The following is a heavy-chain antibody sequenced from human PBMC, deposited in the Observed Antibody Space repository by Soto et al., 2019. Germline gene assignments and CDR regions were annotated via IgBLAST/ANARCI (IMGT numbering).Heavy chain of an antibody. CDR2: TYYRSKWYY. V-gene: IGHV6-1*01. D-gene: IGHD7-27*01. J-gene: IGHJ6*02. CDR3: ARVRELGPYYGMDV. CDR1: GASASSNRAA. Sequence: SQPLTPPSALLGASASSNRAAWNWIRQSQSRGLEWLGRTYYRSKWYYDYAVSVKSRITINPDTSKNQFSLQLNSVTPEDTAVYYCARVRELGPYYGMDVWGQGTTVTVSS.